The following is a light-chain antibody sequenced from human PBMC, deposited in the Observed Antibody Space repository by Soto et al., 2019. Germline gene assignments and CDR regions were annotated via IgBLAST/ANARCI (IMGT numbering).Light chain of an antibody. V-gene: IGKV3-15*01. J-gene: IGKJ4*01. CDR2: GAS. CDR3: QRYNNWPLT. CDR1: QGIGST. Sequence: EIVMTQSPATLSVSPGERATLSCRVSQGIGSTLAWYQQKPGQTPRLLIYGASTRATGVPARFSGSGSGTEFTLTINSLQSEDSAVYYCQRYNNWPLTFGGGTKVEIK.